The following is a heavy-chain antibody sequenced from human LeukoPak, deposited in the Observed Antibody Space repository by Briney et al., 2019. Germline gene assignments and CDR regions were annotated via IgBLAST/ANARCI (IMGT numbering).Heavy chain of an antibody. J-gene: IGHJ4*02. Sequence: GGSLRLSCAASGFTFDDYAMHWVRQAPGKGLEWVSGISWNSGSIGYADSVKGRFTISRDNAKNSLYLQTNSLRAEDMALYYCAKDSGLRISGGFDYWGQGTLVTVSS. CDR2: ISWNSGSI. D-gene: IGHD1-26*01. CDR3: AKDSGLRISGGFDY. V-gene: IGHV3-9*03. CDR1: GFTFDDYA.